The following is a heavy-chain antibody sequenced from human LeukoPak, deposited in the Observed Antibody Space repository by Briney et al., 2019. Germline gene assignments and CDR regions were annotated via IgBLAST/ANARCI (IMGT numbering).Heavy chain of an antibody. J-gene: IGHJ6*02. V-gene: IGHV4-59*08. CDR1: GGSISRYY. D-gene: IGHD5-24*01. CDR2: FYYKAST. Sequence: PPETLSLSCSVSGGSISRYYWSWVRQPPGKGLEWVGDFYYKASTTYNPPLRSRVTISVDTSKNQFSLKLSSVTDADTAVYYCARHPRDGYNSPYFYYGVAVWGHGTTVTVYS. CDR3: ARHPRDGYNSPYFYYGVAV.